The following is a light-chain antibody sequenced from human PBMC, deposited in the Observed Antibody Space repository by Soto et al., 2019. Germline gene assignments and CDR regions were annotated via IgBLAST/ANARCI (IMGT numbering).Light chain of an antibody. V-gene: IGKV3-20*01. J-gene: IGKJ5*01. Sequence: EIVLTQSPGTLSLSPGERATLSCRASQSVSSSYLAWYQQKPGQAPRLLISGASSRATGIPDRFSGSGSGTNFTLTISILEPEDFAVYYCQQYGSSPITFGQGTRLEIK. CDR1: QSVSSSY. CDR2: GAS. CDR3: QQYGSSPIT.